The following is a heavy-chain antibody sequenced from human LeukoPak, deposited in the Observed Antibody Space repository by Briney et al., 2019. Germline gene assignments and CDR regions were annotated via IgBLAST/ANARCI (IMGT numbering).Heavy chain of an antibody. CDR3: ARVFSKDDFWSRLGY. J-gene: IGHJ4*02. Sequence: GASVKVSCKASGYTFTGYYMHWVRQAPGQGLEWMGWINPNSGGTNYAQKFQGRVTMTRDTSISTAYMELSRLRSDDTAVYYCARVFSKDDFWSRLGYWGQGTLGTVSP. CDR1: GYTFTGYY. D-gene: IGHD3-3*01. V-gene: IGHV1-2*02. CDR2: INPNSGGT.